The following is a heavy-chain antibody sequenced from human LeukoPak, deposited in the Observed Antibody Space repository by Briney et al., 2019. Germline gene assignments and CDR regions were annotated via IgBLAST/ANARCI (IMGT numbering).Heavy chain of an antibody. CDR2: IRYDGSNK. Sequence: PGGSLTLSCAASGFTFDCCGMHWVRQAPGKGLEWVAFIRYDGSNKYYADSVKGRFTISRDNSKNTLYLQMNSLRAEDTAVYYCAKDPTSGGDSPYYFDYWGQGTLVTVSS. CDR3: AKDPTSGGDSPYYFDY. J-gene: IGHJ4*02. V-gene: IGHV3-30*02. D-gene: IGHD4-17*01. CDR1: GFTFDCCG.